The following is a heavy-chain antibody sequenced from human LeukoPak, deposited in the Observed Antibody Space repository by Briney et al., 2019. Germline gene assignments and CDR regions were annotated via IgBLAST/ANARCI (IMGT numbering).Heavy chain of an antibody. CDR3: ARGGSNTHYST. D-gene: IGHD2-21*01. Sequence: GGSLRLSRAASGFTFTTYWMHWVRQAPGKGLVWVSRINIDGSNTRYADSVQGRFTISRDNAKNTLYLQMNSLTAEDTAVYYCARGGSNTHYSTWGQGTLVTVSS. J-gene: IGHJ5*02. V-gene: IGHV3-74*01. CDR1: GFTFTTYW. CDR2: INIDGSNT.